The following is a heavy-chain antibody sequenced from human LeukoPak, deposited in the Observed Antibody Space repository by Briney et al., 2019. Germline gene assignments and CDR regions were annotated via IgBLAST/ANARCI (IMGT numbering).Heavy chain of an antibody. CDR1: GXTFSSYS. J-gene: IGHJ4*02. Sequence: GGSLRLSWAASGXTFSSYSMNWVRQAPGKGLEWVWYISSSSSTIYYAASVKGRFTISRDNAKNSLYLQMNSLRDEDTAVYYCAREPYYYGSGSLYFDYWGQGTLVTVSS. CDR3: AREPYYYGSGSLYFDY. CDR2: ISSSSSTI. D-gene: IGHD3-10*01. V-gene: IGHV3-48*02.